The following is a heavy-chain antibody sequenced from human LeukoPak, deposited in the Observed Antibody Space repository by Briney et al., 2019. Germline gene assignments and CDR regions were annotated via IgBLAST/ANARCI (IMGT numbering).Heavy chain of an antibody. CDR3: ARAPAWPRYCSGGSCPRGYYYGMDV. CDR1: GGSISSYY. J-gene: IGHJ6*02. CDR2: IYYSGST. V-gene: IGHV4-59*01. D-gene: IGHD2-15*01. Sequence: SETLSLTCTVSGGSISSYYWSWIRQPPGKGLEWIGYIYYSGSTNYNPSLKSRVTISVDTSKNQFSLKLSSVTAADTAVYYCARAPAWPRYCSGGSCPRGYYYGMDVWGQGTTVTVSS.